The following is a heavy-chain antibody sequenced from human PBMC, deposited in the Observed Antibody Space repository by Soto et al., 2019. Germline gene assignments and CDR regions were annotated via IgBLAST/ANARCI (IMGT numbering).Heavy chain of an antibody. V-gene: IGHV1-46*01. CDR1: GYTFINYY. CDR3: ARDLAAGDH. Sequence: QVQLVQSGAEVKKPGASVKVSCRASGYTFINYYIHWVRQAPGQGLEWLAIINPTSGSTNYAQKFQGRVTLTMDTSTSTVYMELSFLRSDDTAIFYCARDLAAGDHWGQGTLVTVSS. CDR2: INPTSGST. J-gene: IGHJ4*02. D-gene: IGHD6-13*01.